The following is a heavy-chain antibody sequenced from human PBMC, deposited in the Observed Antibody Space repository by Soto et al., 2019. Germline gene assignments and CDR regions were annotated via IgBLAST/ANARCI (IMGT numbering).Heavy chain of an antibody. Sequence: GGSLRLSCAASGFSFRDYYMSWIRQAPGKGLEWISYISGSGNTIYYADSVKGRFIISRDNAKNSLFLQMNSLRADDTAVYYCARDRLPMVVVVMGWFDPWGQGTLVTVSS. CDR2: ISGSGNTI. D-gene: IGHD3-22*01. J-gene: IGHJ5*02. CDR3: ARDRLPMVVVVMGWFDP. V-gene: IGHV3-11*01. CDR1: GFSFRDYY.